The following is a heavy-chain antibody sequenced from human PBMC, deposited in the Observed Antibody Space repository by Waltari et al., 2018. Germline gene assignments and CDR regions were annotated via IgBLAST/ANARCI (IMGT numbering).Heavy chain of an antibody. D-gene: IGHD2-21*01. CDR3: ARDRGHCDSISCTDALDI. Sequence: QVQLQESGPGPVKPSQTLSLSCTVSAGSISCGAYYWTLIRQHPWKGLEWIGFIYDSETTYYNPALKSRVSISLDTSKNQFSLRLSSVTAADTAVYYCARDRGHCDSISCTDALDIWGQGTMVTVSS. CDR2: IYDSETT. V-gene: IGHV4-31*03. J-gene: IGHJ3*02. CDR1: AGSISCGAYY.